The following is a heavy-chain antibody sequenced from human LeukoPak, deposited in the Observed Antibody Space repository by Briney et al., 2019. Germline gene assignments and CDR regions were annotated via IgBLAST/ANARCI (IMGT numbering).Heavy chain of an antibody. V-gene: IGHV3-23*01. CDR2: ISGSGGST. Sequence: GGSLRPSCAASGFTFSSYAMSWVRQAPGKGLEWVSAISGSGGSTYYADSVKGRFTISRDNSKNTLYLQMNSLRAEDTAVYYCAKDFSSGYYYFDYWGQGTLVTVSS. CDR3: AKDFSSGYYYFDY. CDR1: GFTFSSYA. D-gene: IGHD3-22*01. J-gene: IGHJ4*02.